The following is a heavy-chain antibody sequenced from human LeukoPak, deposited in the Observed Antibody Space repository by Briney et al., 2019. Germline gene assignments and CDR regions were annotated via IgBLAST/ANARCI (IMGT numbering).Heavy chain of an antibody. CDR1: GFTFSSYS. CDR3: ARVDWSVVPAAITPLYFDY. D-gene: IGHD2-2*02. J-gene: IGHJ4*02. Sequence: GGSLRLSCAASGFTFSSYSMNWVRQAPGKGLEWVSSISSSSSYIYYADSVKGRFTISRDNAKNSLYLQMNSLRAEDTAVHYCARVDWSVVPAAITPLYFDYWGQGTLVTVSS. CDR2: ISSSSSYI. V-gene: IGHV3-21*01.